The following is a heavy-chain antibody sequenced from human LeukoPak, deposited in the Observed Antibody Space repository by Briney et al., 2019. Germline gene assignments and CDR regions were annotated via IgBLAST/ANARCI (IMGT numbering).Heavy chain of an antibody. Sequence: ASVKVSCKASGGTFSSYAISWVRQAPGQGLEWMGGIIPIFGTANYAQKFQGRVTITADESTSTAYMELSSLRSEDTAVYYRARLSLGATTSDYWGQGTLVTVSS. J-gene: IGHJ4*02. CDR1: GGTFSSYA. V-gene: IGHV1-69*13. CDR2: IIPIFGTA. CDR3: ARLSLGATTSDY. D-gene: IGHD1-26*01.